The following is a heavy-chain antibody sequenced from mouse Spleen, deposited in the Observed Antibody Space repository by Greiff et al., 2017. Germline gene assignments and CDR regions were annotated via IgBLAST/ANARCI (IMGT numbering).Heavy chain of an antibody. CDR3: ARGGTVVDIFDY. J-gene: IGHJ2*01. V-gene: IGHV1-39*01. CDR2: IDPYYGGT. D-gene: IGHD1-1*01. Sequence: EVQRVESGPELEKPGASVKISCKASGYSFTGYNMNWVKQSNGKSLEWIGNIDPYYGGTSYNQKFKGKATLTVDKSSSTAYMQLKSLTSEDSAVYYCARGGTVVDIFDYWGQGTTLTVSS. CDR1: GYSFTGYN.